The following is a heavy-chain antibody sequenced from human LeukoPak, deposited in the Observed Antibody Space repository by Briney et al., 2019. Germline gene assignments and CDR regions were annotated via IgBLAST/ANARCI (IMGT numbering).Heavy chain of an antibody. CDR3: ARGGTLVGANTFDY. CDR1: GDSVSSNSAA. J-gene: IGHJ4*02. D-gene: IGHD1-26*01. Sequence: SSQTLSLTCAISGDSVSSNSAAWNWLSPSPSRGLEWLGRTYYRSKWYNDYAVSVKSRITINPDTSKNQFSLQLNSVTPEDTAVYYCARGGTLVGANTFDYWGQGTLVTVSS. V-gene: IGHV6-1*01. CDR2: TYYRSKWYN.